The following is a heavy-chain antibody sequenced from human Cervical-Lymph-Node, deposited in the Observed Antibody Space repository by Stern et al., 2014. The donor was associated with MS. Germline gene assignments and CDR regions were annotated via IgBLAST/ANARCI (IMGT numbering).Heavy chain of an antibody. CDR1: GYNIIDYF. CDR3: ARVLNRQQLTP. Sequence: VQLVESGAGVKKPVASVKVSCKASGYNIIDYFMHWARQAPGQGLEWMGRINPKNGDTDFAQKFEGRFTMNTAYMQLTSLTSDDTAVYYCARVLNRQQLTPWGQGSLVTVSS. CDR2: INPKNGDT. V-gene: IGHV1-2*06. D-gene: IGHD6-13*01. J-gene: IGHJ5*02.